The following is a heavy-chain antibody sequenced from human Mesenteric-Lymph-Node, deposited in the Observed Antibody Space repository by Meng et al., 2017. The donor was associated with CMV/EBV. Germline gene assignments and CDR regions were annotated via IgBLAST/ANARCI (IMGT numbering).Heavy chain of an antibody. CDR3: ARDLGAGVVTAINY. CDR1: GYTFTSFA. V-gene: IGHV1-3*01. Sequence: VSLVQAWDELKRPGDSWNVSCKASGYTFTSFAMHWVRQAPGQRLEWMGWINAGNGNTKYSQKFQGRVTITRDTSASTAYMELSSLRSEDTAVYYCARDLGAGVVTAINYWGQGTLVTVSS. D-gene: IGHD2-21*02. CDR2: INAGNGNT. J-gene: IGHJ4*02.